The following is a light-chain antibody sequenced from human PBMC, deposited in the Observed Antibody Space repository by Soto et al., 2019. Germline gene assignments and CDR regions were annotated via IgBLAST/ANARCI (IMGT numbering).Light chain of an antibody. CDR3: QQYNNYSPRT. J-gene: IGKJ1*01. CDR2: KAS. V-gene: IGKV1-5*03. Sequence: DIQMTQSPSTLSASVGDRVTITCRASQTSNWLAWYQQKPGKAPKLLIYKASSLESGVPSRFSGSGSGTEFTLIISSLKPDDFATYYCQQYNNYSPRTFGQGTKVEIK. CDR1: QTSNW.